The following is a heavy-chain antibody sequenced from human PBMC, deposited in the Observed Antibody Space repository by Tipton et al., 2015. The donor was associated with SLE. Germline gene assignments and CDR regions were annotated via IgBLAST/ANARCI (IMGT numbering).Heavy chain of an antibody. CDR3: ARDNSYFDF. D-gene: IGHD1-1*01. J-gene: IGHJ4*01. V-gene: IGHV4-28*03. Sequence: GLVKPSDTLSLACAVSGFSITSNNWWGWIRQPPGKGLEWIGSVYYDGNTFYNPSLKGRVVLSVDTSKNQFSLRLDFVTVADTAVYYCARDNSYFDFWGQGTLVTVSS. CDR1: GFSITSNNW. CDR2: VYYDGNT.